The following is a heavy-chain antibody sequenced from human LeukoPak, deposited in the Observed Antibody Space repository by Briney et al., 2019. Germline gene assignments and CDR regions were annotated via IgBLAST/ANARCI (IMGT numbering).Heavy chain of an antibody. J-gene: IGHJ6*03. CDR2: ISAYNGNT. CDR1: GYTFTSYG. Sequence: GASVKVSCKASGYTFTSYGISWVRQAPGQGLEWMGWISAYNGNTNYAQKLQGRVTMTTDTSTSTAYMELSRLRSDDTAVYYCARDGSSSWPMLIDYYMDVWGKGTTVTVSS. CDR3: ARDGSSSWPMLIDYYMDV. D-gene: IGHD6-13*01. V-gene: IGHV1-18*01.